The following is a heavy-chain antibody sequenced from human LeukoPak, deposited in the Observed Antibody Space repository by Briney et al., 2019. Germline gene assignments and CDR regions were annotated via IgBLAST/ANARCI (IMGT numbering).Heavy chain of an antibody. Sequence: SETLSLTCAVSGYSISSGYYWGWIRQPPGKGLEWIGSIYHSGSTYYNPSLKSRVTISVDTSKNQFSLKLSSVTAADTAVYYCARGAPGLRDLPLFDYWGQGTLVTVSP. CDR1: GYSISSGYY. V-gene: IGHV4-38-2*01. D-gene: IGHD5-12*01. CDR2: IYHSGST. CDR3: ARGAPGLRDLPLFDY. J-gene: IGHJ4*02.